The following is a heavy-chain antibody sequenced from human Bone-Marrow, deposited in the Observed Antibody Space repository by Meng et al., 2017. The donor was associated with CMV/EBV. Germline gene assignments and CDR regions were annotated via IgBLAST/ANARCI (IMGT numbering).Heavy chain of an antibody. J-gene: IGHJ6*02. Sequence: SETRSLTCAVYGGSFSGYYWSWIRKPPGKGLEWIGEINHGGSTYYNPSLKSRVTISVDTSKNQFSLKLCSVTAADTAVYYCAREYSRASRYYYYGMDVWGQGTTVTVSS. D-gene: IGHD6-6*01. CDR1: GGSFSGYY. CDR3: AREYSRASRYYYYGMDV. V-gene: IGHV4-34*01. CDR2: INHGGST.